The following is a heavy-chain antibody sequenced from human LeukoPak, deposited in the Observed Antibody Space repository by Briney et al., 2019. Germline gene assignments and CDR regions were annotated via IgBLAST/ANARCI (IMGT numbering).Heavy chain of an antibody. CDR3: ARDRQWELPGFDP. D-gene: IGHD1-26*01. J-gene: IGHJ5*02. CDR2: INPNSGGT. Sequence: ASVKVSCKASGYTFTGYYMHWVRQAPGQGLEWMGWINPNSGGTNYAQKFQGRVTMTRDTSISTAYMELSRLRSDDTAVYYCARDRQWELPGFDPWGQGTLVTVSS. V-gene: IGHV1-2*02. CDR1: GYTFTGYY.